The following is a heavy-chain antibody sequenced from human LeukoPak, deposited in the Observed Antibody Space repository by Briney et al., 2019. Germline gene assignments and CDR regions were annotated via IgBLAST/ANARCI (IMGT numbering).Heavy chain of an antibody. V-gene: IGHV4-4*07. J-gene: IGHJ4*02. Sequence: SETLSLTCTVSGGSISTFYWSWIRQPAGKGLEWIGRIFTSGSTNYNPSLKSRVTISVDTSKNQFSLKLSSVTAADTAVYYCARRSSYGRCYYDSSGYHYDYWGQGTLVTVSS. CDR2: IFTSGST. D-gene: IGHD3-22*01. CDR1: GGSISTFY. CDR3: ARRSSYGRCYYDSSGYHYDY.